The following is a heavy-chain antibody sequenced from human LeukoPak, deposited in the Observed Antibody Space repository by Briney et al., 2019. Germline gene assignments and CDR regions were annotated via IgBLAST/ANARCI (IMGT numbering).Heavy chain of an antibody. CDR3: AREVVTDPYYYGMDV. V-gene: IGHV4-61*08. D-gene: IGHD2-21*02. J-gene: IGHJ6*02. CDR1: GGSISSGGYS. CDR2: IYYTGST. Sequence: SETLSLTCAVSGGSISSGGYSWSWIRQPPGKGLEWIGYIYYTGSTSYNPSLKSPVTISIDTSKTQFSLKLSSVAAADTAVYYCAREVVTDPYYYGMDVWGQGTTVTVSS.